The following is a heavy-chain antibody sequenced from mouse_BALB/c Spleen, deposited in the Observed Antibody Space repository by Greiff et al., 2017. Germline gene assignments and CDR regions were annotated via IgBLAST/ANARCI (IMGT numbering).Heavy chain of an antibody. Sequence: EVQLVETGGGLVQPKGSLKLSCAASGFTFNTNAMNWVRQAPGKGLEWVARIRSKSNNYATYYADSVKDRFTISRDDSQSMLYLQMNNLKTEDTAMYYCVRDTDWYAMDYWGQGTSVTVSS. CDR3: VRDTDWYAMDY. D-gene: IGHD1-1*01. CDR1: GFTFNTNA. V-gene: IGHV10S3*01. J-gene: IGHJ4*01. CDR2: IRSKSNNYAT.